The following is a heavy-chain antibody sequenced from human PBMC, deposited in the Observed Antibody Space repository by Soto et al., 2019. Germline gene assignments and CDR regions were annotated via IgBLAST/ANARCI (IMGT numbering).Heavy chain of an antibody. D-gene: IGHD1-1*01. V-gene: IGHV1-2*04. CDR2: INPNSGGT. CDR1: GYTFTGYY. Sequence: ASVKVSCKASGYTFTGYYMHWVRQAPGQGLEWMGWINPNSGGTNYAQKFQGWVTMTRETSISTAYMELSRLRSDDTAVYYCFVQLERRNAFDIWGQGTMVTVSS. J-gene: IGHJ3*02. CDR3: FVQLERRNAFDI.